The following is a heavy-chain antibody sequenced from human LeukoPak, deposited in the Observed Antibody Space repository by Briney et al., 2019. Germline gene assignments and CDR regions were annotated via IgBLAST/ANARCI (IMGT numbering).Heavy chain of an antibody. CDR2: ISSSSSTI. CDR1: GFTFSSYS. D-gene: IGHD6-13*01. Sequence: GGSLRLSCAASGFTFSSYSMNWVRQAPGKGLEWVSYISSSSSTIYYADSVKGRSTISRDNVKNSLYLQMNSLRDEDTAVYYCARPYSSSWYEYFQHWGQGTLVTVSS. V-gene: IGHV3-48*02. CDR3: ARPYSSSWYEYFQH. J-gene: IGHJ1*01.